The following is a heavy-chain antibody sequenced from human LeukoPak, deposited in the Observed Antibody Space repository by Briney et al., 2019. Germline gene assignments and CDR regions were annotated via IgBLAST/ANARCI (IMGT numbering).Heavy chain of an antibody. CDR1: GFTFSNAW. J-gene: IGHJ4*02. CDR3: ARDLSWGGFDY. V-gene: IGHV4-34*01. D-gene: IGHD3-16*01. Sequence: PGGSLRLSCAASGFTFSNAWMSWIRQPPGKGLEWIGEINHSGSTNYNPSLKSRVTISVDTSKNQFSLKLSSVTAADTAVYYCARDLSWGGFDYWGQGTLVTVSS. CDR2: INHSGST.